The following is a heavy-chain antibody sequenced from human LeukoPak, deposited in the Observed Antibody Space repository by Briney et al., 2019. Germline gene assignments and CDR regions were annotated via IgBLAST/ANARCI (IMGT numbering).Heavy chain of an antibody. J-gene: IGHJ3*02. CDR1: GYTFTGYY. Sequence: GASVKVSCKASGYTFTGYYMHWVRQATGQGLEWMGWINPNSGGTNYAQKFQGRVTMTRDTSISTAYMELSRLRSDDTAVYYCAREVLRYFDWPDGFDIWGQGTMVTVSS. CDR2: INPNSGGT. D-gene: IGHD3-9*01. V-gene: IGHV1-2*02. CDR3: AREVLRYFDWPDGFDI.